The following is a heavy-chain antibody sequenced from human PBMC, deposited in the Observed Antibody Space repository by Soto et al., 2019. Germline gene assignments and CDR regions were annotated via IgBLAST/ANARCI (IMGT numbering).Heavy chain of an antibody. CDR1: GGSISNGAYY. CDR2: IYYTGST. Sequence: QVQLQESGPGLVKPSQTLCLTCTVSGGSISNGAYYWTWVRQPPGKGLEWIGYIYYTGSTYYMPSLKSRVIISLNTPKNQFSLKLSSVTAADTAVYYCAALGRFWSGFNYMDVGGRGTTVTASS. CDR3: AALGRFWSGFNYMDV. V-gene: IGHV4-31*03. D-gene: IGHD3-3*01. J-gene: IGHJ6*03.